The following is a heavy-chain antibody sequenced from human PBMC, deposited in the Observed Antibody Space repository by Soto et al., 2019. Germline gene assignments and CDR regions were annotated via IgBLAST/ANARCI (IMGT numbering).Heavy chain of an antibody. CDR2: IDVTGIT. CDR3: ARWPSFSATAR. J-gene: IGHJ4*02. D-gene: IGHD3-10*01. V-gene: IGHV4-31*03. CDR1: GAPITNSCSY. Sequence: QVQLQESGPRLVKASQTLSLTGTVSGAPITNSCSYWAWISQPPGRGLEWIGYIDVTGITHYNASLRSRVTMSVDTSENPYSLKVTSVPVADTAGYYWARWPSFSATARWGQGLLGTVAS.